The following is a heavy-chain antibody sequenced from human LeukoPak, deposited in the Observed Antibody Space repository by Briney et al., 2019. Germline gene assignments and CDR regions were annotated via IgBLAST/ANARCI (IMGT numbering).Heavy chain of an antibody. J-gene: IGHJ4*02. D-gene: IGHD2-2*01. CDR3: AKVQMSTGWTFDF. V-gene: IGHV3-23*01. CDR1: GFTFKNYA. CDR2: IDGSGDNR. Sequence: GGSLTLSCAASGFTFKNYAMSWVRQAPGKGLEWVSSIDGSGDNRYYADSVKGRFTISRDNSGNTLYLQLRGLGAEDTATYYCAKVQMSTGWTFDFWGQGSLVTVSS.